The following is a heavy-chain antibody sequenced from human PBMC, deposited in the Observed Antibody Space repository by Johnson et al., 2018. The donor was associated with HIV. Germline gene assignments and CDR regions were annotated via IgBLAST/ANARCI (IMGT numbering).Heavy chain of an antibody. J-gene: IGHJ3*02. CDR3: ARRGITIVADAFDI. CDR1: GFTFSTHG. D-gene: IGHD3-10*01. CDR2: LDWSGGRT. V-gene: IGHV3-20*04. Sequence: VQSVESGGGVVQPGGSLSLSRAASGFTFSTHGMNWVRQAPGRGLEWVSGLDWSGGRTGYAASVKGRFTISSDNAKKLLYLQMYSLRAEDTAFYYCARRGITIVADAFDIWGQGTMVTVSS.